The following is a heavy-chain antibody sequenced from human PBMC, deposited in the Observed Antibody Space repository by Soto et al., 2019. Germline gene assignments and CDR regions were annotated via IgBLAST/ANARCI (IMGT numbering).Heavy chain of an antibody. CDR1: GGTFRRFA. CDR2: IIPLFNTT. D-gene: IGHD2-2*02. J-gene: IGHJ6*02. V-gene: IGHV1-69*01. Sequence: QVQLVQSGAEVKQPGSSVKVSCKASGGTFRRFAISWVRQAPGQGLEWMGGIIPLFNTTHYAQRFKGRVTVTADESTSTAYMELSSVTSEDTTVFSCARVSVGCSTTSFYTGSGMDLWGQATTVIVSS. CDR3: ARVSVGCSTTSFYTGSGMDL.